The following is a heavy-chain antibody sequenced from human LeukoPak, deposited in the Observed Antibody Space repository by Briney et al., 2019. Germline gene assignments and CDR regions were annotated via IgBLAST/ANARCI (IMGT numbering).Heavy chain of an antibody. Sequence: PSETLSLTCTVSGYSISSGYYWGWIRQPPGKGLEWIGSIYHSGSTYYNPSLKSRVTISVDTSKNQFSLKLNSVTAADTAVYYGARDRALGSGKYYFDFWGQGTPVTVSS. CDR2: IYHSGST. V-gene: IGHV4-38-2*02. CDR1: GYSISSGYY. CDR3: ARDRALGSGKYYFDF. D-gene: IGHD3-16*01. J-gene: IGHJ4*02.